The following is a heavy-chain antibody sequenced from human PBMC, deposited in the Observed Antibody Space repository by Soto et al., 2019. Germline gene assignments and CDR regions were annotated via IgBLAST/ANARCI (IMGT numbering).Heavy chain of an antibody. J-gene: IGHJ6*02. CDR1: GYTFTSYG. V-gene: IGHV1-18*04. D-gene: IGHD6-19*01. Sequence: QVQLVQSGAEVKKPGASVKVSCKASGYTFTSYGISWVRQAPGQGLEWMGWTSAYNGNTNYAQKLQGRVTMTTDTSTSTAYMELRSLRSDDTAVYYCARDLRDMGYSSGWYGYYYYGMDVWGQGTTVTVSS. CDR3: ARDLRDMGYSSGWYGYYYYGMDV. CDR2: TSAYNGNT.